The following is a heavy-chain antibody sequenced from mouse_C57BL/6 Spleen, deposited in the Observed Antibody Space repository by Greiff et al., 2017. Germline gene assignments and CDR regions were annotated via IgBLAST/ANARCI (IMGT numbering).Heavy chain of an antibody. CDR1: GYTFTDYN. D-gene: IGHD1-1*01. J-gene: IGHJ4*01. CDR2: INPNNGGT. CDR3: ARALSYGSSLYYAMDY. V-gene: IGHV1-18*01. Sequence: VQLQQSGPELVKPGASVKIPCKASGYTFTDYNMDWVKQSHGTSLEWIGDINPNNGGTIYNQTFKGKATLTVDKSSSTAYMELRSLTSEDTAVYYCARALSYGSSLYYAMDYRGQGTSVTVSS.